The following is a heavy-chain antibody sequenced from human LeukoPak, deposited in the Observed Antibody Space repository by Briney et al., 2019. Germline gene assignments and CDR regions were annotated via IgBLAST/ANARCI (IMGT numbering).Heavy chain of an antibody. CDR2: IYSNGKE. V-gene: IGHV3-53*01. CDR1: GFSVDSDY. D-gene: IGHD2-15*01. J-gene: IGHJ5*01. CDR3: ARESPTSGIDS. Sequence: GGSLRLSCLASGFSVDSDYMSWVRQAPGKGLEWVSVIYSNGKEYYAESATGRFTISRDISKNSLDLQMNRLRGDDTAVYYCARESPTSGIDSWGQGTLVIVSS.